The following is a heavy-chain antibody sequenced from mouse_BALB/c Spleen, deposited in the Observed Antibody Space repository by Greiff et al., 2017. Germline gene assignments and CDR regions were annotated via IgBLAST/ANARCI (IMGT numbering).Heavy chain of an antibody. J-gene: IGHJ4*01. CDR2: ISSGSSTI. D-gene: IGHD1-1*01. CDR1: GFTFSSFG. Sequence: EVNVVESGGGLVQPGGSLKLSCAASGFTFSSFGMHWVRQAPEKGLEWVAYISSGSSTIYYADTVKGRFTISRDNPKNTLFLQMTSLRSEDTAMYYCARPYYGSSYGYYAMDDWGQGTSVTVSS. V-gene: IGHV5-17*02. CDR3: ARPYYGSSYGYYAMDD.